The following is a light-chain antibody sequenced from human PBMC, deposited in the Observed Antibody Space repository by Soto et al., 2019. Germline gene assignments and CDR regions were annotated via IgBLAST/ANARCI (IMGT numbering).Light chain of an antibody. CDR3: QQSFRTPYT. CDR1: QTINKN. CDR2: SAS. V-gene: IGKV1-39*01. Sequence: DIQMTQSPSSLSASVGDRVTITCRASQTINKNLNWYQQKPGQAPNLLIYSASDFQSGVPSRFSGSGSGTEFTLTINGLQPEDFATYYCQQSFRTPYTFGQGTYL. J-gene: IGKJ2*01.